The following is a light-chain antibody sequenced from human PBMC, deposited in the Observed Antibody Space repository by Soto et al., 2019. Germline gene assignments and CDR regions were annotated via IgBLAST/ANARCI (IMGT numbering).Light chain of an antibody. CDR1: QSVTNSN. CDR2: GVS. Sequence: EIVMTQSPATLSLSPGERATLSCRASQSVTNSNLAWYQQKLGQAPRLLIYGVSTRATGVPARFSGSGSGTEFTLIISSLQSEDFAAYYCQQYSSWPLTFGGGTKVEIK. V-gene: IGKV3-15*01. CDR3: QQYSSWPLT. J-gene: IGKJ4*01.